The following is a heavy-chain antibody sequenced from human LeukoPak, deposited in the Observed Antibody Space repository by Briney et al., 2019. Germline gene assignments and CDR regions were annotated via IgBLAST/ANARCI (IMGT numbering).Heavy chain of an antibody. Sequence: ASVKVSCKASGGTFSSYAISWVRQAPGQGLEWMGGIIPIFGTANYAQKFQGRVTITADESTSTAYMELSSLRSEDTAVYYYARESGSSGWSTGDYWGQGTLVTVSS. D-gene: IGHD6-19*01. CDR2: IIPIFGTA. CDR1: GGTFSSYA. J-gene: IGHJ4*02. V-gene: IGHV1-69*13. CDR3: ARESGSSGWSTGDY.